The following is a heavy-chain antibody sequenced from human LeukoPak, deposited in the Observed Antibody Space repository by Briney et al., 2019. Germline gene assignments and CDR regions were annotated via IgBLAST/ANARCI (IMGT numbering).Heavy chain of an antibody. CDR3: ARYPDFYYAMDV. Sequence: PEGSLRLSCAASGFTVSRNFMTWVRQAPGKGLEWVSVVYSGGTTYYADSVKGRFTISRDISKNTLYLQMNSLRGEDTAIYYCARYPDFYYAMDVWGQGTTVTVSS. V-gene: IGHV3-53*01. J-gene: IGHJ6*02. CDR1: GFTVSRNF. D-gene: IGHD3-16*02. CDR2: VYSGGTT.